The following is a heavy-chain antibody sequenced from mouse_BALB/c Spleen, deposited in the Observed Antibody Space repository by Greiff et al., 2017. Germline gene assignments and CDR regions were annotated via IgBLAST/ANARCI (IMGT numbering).Heavy chain of an antibody. D-gene: IGHD1-2*01. CDR1: GFSLTSYG. J-gene: IGHJ4*01. Sequence: VKLKESGPGLVAPSQSLSITCTVSGFSLTSYGVHWVRQPPGKGLEWLGVIWAGGSTNYNSALMSRLSISKDNSKSQVFLKMNSLQTDDTAMYYCASPITTATLGGPMDYWGQGTSVTVSS. CDR2: IWAGGST. V-gene: IGHV2-9*02. CDR3: ASPITTATLGGPMDY.